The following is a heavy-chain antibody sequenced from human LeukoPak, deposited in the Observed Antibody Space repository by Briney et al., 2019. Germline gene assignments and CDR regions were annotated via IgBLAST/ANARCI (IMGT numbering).Heavy chain of an antibody. Sequence: ASVNVSCKASGYIFTGYAMDWVRQAPGQRLEWMGWIDGGNGNTKYSQKFQGRVTMTRNTSISTAYMELSSLRSEDTAVYYCARNKYYYDSSGYYYVAFDIWGQGTMVTVSS. CDR3: ARNKYYYDSSGYYYVAFDI. J-gene: IGHJ3*02. CDR1: GYIFTGYA. V-gene: IGHV1-3*01. D-gene: IGHD3-22*01. CDR2: IDGGNGNT.